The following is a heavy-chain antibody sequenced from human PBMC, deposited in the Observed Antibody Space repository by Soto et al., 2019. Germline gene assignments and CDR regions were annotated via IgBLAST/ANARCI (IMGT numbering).Heavy chain of an antibody. J-gene: IGHJ5*02. CDR2: MNPNSGNT. Sequence: QVQLVQSGAEVKKPGASVKVSCKASGYTFASYNINWVRQAAGQGLEWMGWMNPNSGNTGYAQKFQGRVTMTRNTSIRTAYMELSSRRSEDTAVYYCAFRGAWNYDWFDPWGQGTLVTVSS. D-gene: IGHD1-7*01. V-gene: IGHV1-8*01. CDR1: GYTFASYN. CDR3: AFRGAWNYDWFDP.